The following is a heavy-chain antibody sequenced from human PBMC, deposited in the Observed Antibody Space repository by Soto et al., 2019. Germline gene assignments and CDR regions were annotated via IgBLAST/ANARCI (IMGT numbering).Heavy chain of an antibody. CDR2: INSDGSST. V-gene: IGHV3-74*01. CDR1: GFTFSSYW. CDR3: ARRGYSSSWYETPVGI. Sequence: GGSLRLSCAASGFTFSSYWMHWVRQAPGKGLVWVSRINSDGSSTSYADSVKGRFTIPRDNAKNTLYLQMNSLRAEDTAVYYCARRGYSSSWYETPVGIWGQGTMVTVSS. J-gene: IGHJ3*02. D-gene: IGHD6-13*01.